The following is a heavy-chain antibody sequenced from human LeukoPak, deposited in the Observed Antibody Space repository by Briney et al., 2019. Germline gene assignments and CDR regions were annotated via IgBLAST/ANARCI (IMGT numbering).Heavy chain of an antibody. V-gene: IGHV1-2*02. CDR1: GYTFTDYF. D-gene: IGHD6-19*01. CDR3: ARVHSSGCIDY. CDR2: ISPNSGGT. Sequence: ASVKVSCKASGYTFTDYFIHWVRQAPRQGLEWMGWISPNSGGTNSAQEFQGRVTLTRDTSINTAYMEVSSLISDDTAVYYCARVHSSGCIDYWGQGTLVTVSS. J-gene: IGHJ4*02.